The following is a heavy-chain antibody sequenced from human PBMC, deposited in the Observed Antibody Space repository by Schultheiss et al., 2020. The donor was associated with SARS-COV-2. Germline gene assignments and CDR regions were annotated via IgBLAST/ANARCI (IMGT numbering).Heavy chain of an antibody. V-gene: IGHV7-4-1*01. Sequence: ASVKVSCKASGYTFTSYAMNWVRQAPGQGLEWMGWINTNTGNPTYAQGFTGRFVFSLDTSVSTAYLQICSLKAEDTAVYYCARESRWLSGDYYYGMDVWGQGTTVTVYS. CDR1: GYTFTSYA. J-gene: IGHJ6*02. CDR3: ARESRWLSGDYYYGMDV. D-gene: IGHD3-9*01. CDR2: INTNTGNP.